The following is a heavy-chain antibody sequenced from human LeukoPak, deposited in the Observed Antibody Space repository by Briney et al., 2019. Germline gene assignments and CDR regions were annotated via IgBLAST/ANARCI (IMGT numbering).Heavy chain of an antibody. CDR1: GYTFTGYY. Sequence: GSVKVSCKASGYTFTGYYMHWVRQAPGQGLEWMGWINPNSGGTNYAQKFQGRVTMTRDTSISTAYMELSRLRSDDTAVYYCARGAGPNDAFDIWGQGTMVTVSS. CDR2: INPNSGGT. D-gene: IGHD1-26*01. V-gene: IGHV1-2*02. CDR3: ARGAGPNDAFDI. J-gene: IGHJ3*02.